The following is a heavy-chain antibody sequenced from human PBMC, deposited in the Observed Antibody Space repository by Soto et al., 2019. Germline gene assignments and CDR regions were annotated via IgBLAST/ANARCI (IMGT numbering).Heavy chain of an antibody. CDR3: TRYYYASSGYYVY. Sequence: EVRLVESGGGLVESGRSLRLSCTGSGFNFGNYAMSWVRQAPGKGPEWVGFIRSETYGGTPDYAASLRGRFTISRDDSKSIAYLEINCLQTDDTAVYYCTRYYYASSGYYVYWGQGTLVTVSS. CDR1: GFNFGNYA. V-gene: IGHV3-49*04. J-gene: IGHJ4*02. D-gene: IGHD3-22*01. CDR2: IRSETYGGTP.